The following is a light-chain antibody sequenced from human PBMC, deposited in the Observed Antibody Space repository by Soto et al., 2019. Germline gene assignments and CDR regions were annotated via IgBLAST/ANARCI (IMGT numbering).Light chain of an antibody. CDR1: QSLSRRY. J-gene: IGKJ1*01. Sequence: ESVLTQSPGTLSFSPGERASLSCRSSQSLSRRYVAWYQQKPGQAPRLLIYAASTRATGIPDRFSGSGYGTEFTLTISRLEPADFAMYFCQQYDNSPLTFGQGTKIEIK. CDR2: AAS. V-gene: IGKV3-20*01. CDR3: QQYDNSPLT.